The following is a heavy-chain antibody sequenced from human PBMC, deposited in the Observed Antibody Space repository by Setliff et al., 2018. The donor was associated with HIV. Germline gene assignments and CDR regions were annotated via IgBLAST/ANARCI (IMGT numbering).Heavy chain of an antibody. CDR1: GLTFSNYW. Sequence: PGGSLRLSCAASGLTFSNYWLHWVRQAPGKGLVWVSRINTDGSITSYADSVKGRFTISRDNAKNTLYLQMNSLRAEDTAVYYCAMFSSSSGWGQGTLVTVSS. CDR2: INTDGSIT. CDR3: AMFSSSSG. D-gene: IGHD6-6*01. V-gene: IGHV3-74*01. J-gene: IGHJ4*02.